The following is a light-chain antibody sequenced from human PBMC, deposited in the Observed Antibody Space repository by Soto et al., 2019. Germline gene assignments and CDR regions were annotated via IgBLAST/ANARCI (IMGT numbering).Light chain of an antibody. CDR1: SSDVGGYDY. Sequence: QSALTQPPSASGSPGQTVTISCTGTSSDVGGYDYVSWYQQHPGEAPKLIIYEVTKRPSGVPDRFYGSKSGNTASLTVSGLQAEDEADYHCSSYAGGKNFYVFGTGTKVTVL. V-gene: IGLV2-8*01. CDR2: EVT. CDR3: SSYAGGKNFYV. J-gene: IGLJ1*01.